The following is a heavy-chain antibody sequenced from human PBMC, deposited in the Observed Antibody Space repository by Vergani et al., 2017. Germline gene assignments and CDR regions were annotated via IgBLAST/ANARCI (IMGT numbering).Heavy chain of an antibody. V-gene: IGHV4-34*01. CDR2: INHSGLT. J-gene: IGHJ6*03. D-gene: IGHD6-6*01. CDR3: ASQPHRIAARAPYDYYMDV. CDR1: GGSFSGYY. Sequence: QVHLQQWGAGLLKPSETLSLTCAVYGGSFSGYYWSWIRQPPGKGLEWIGEINHSGLTNYNPSLKSRVTISVDTSKNQFSLKLSSVTAADTAVYYCASQPHRIAARAPYDYYMDVWGKGTTVTVSS.